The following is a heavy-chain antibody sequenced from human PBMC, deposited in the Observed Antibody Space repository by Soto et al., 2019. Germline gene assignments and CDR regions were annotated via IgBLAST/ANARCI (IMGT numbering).Heavy chain of an antibody. D-gene: IGHD2-21*02. CDR1: GGSFSCYY. CDR2: INHSGST. CDR3: ARGSGVVTAKPIDY. Sequence: PSETLSLTCAVYGGSFSCYYWSWIRQPPGKGLEWIGEINHSGSTNYNPSLKSRVTISVDTSKNQFSLKLSSVTAADTAVYYCARGSGVVTAKPIDYWGQGTLVTVSS. V-gene: IGHV4-34*01. J-gene: IGHJ4*02.